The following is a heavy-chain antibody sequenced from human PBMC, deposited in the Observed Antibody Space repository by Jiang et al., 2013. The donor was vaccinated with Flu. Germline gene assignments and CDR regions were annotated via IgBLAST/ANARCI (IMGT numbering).Heavy chain of an antibody. D-gene: IGHD3-16*01. CDR3: ARGWGYFDY. V-gene: IGHV4-59*01. CDR2: SIYSGST. CDR1: GGSISNYY. Sequence: GLVKPSETLSLTCTVSGGSISNYYWSWIRQPPGRDWSGLGISIYSGSTNYNPSLKSRVTISVDTSKNQFSLKLSSVTAADTAVYYCARGWGYFDYWGQGTLVTVSS. J-gene: IGHJ4*02.